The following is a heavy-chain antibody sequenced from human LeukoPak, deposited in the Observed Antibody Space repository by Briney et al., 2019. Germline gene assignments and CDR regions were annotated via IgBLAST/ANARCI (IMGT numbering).Heavy chain of an antibody. D-gene: IGHD2-2*01. CDR2: ISSSSSYI. J-gene: IGHJ4*02. V-gene: IGHV3-21*01. CDR1: GFTFSSYS. CDR3: ARELPPQLFATKYCSSTSCYAGYFDY. Sequence: GGSLRLSCAASGFTFSSYSMNWVRQAPGKGLEWVSSISSSSSYIYYADSVKGRFTISRDNAKNSLYLQMNSLRAEDAAVYYCARELPPQLFATKYCSSTSCYAGYFDYWGQGTLVTVSS.